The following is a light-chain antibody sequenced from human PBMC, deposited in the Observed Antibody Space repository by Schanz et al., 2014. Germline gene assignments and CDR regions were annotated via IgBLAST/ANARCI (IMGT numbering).Light chain of an antibody. J-gene: IGLJ2*01. Sequence: QSALTQPRSVSGSPGQSVTISCAGTSSDVGGHNYVSWYQQHPGKAPKLIIYDVSVRPSGVPDRFSGSKSVNTASLTISGLQAEDEADYYCSSYAGNNDFGVFGGGTKLTVL. CDR3: SSYAGNNDFGV. CDR2: DVS. CDR1: SSDVGGHNY. V-gene: IGLV2-11*01.